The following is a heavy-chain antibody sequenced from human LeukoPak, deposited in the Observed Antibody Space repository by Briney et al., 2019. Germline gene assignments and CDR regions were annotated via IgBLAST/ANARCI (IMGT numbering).Heavy chain of an antibody. CDR3: ARDTVYRGITGTTSWFDP. V-gene: IGHV4-4*07. D-gene: IGHD1-7*01. Sequence: NSSETLSLTCTVSGGSISSYYWSWIRQPAGKGLEWIGRIYTSGSTNYNPSLKSRVTMSVDTSKNQFSLKLSSVTAADTAVYYCARDTVYRGITGTTSWFDPWGQGTLVTVSS. J-gene: IGHJ5*02. CDR1: GGSISSYY. CDR2: IYTSGST.